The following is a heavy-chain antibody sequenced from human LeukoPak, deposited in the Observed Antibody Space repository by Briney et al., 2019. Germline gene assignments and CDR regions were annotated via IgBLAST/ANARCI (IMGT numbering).Heavy chain of an antibody. Sequence: SETLSLTCTVSGGSISSYYWSWLRQPPGKGLDYIGYTHYSGSTNYNPSLKSRVTISLDTSGNQFSLKLSSVTAADTAVYYCASGYCGGACQLGGVDMWGQGTMVTVSS. CDR2: THYSGST. CDR1: GGSISSYY. CDR3: ASGYCGGACQLGGVDM. J-gene: IGHJ3*02. D-gene: IGHD2-21*02. V-gene: IGHV4-59*01.